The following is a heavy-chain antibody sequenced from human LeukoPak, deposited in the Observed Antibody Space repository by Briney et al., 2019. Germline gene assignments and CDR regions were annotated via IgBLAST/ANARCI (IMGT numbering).Heavy chain of an antibody. V-gene: IGHV3-30*18. Sequence: GRSLRLSCAASGFTFSNYGLHWVRQAPGKGLEWAAIISNDGSNKYYANSVKGRFTISRDNSKNTLYLQMNSLRAEDTAVYYCAKDGTDWSPDYWGQGTLVTVSS. CDR1: GFTFSNYG. J-gene: IGHJ4*02. CDR3: AKDGTDWSPDY. CDR2: ISNDGSNK. D-gene: IGHD3-9*01.